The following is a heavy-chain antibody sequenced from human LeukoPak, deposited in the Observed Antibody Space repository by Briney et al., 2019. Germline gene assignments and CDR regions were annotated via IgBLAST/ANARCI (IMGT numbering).Heavy chain of an antibody. Sequence: SETLSLTCAVYGGSFSGYYWSWIRQPPGKGLEWIGEINHSGSTNYNPSLKSRVTISVDTSKNQFSLKLSSVTAADTAVYYCARSGYRPSYYYFYMDVWGEGTTVTISS. V-gene: IGHV4-34*01. J-gene: IGHJ6*03. CDR3: ARSGYRPSYYYFYMDV. D-gene: IGHD3-22*01. CDR2: INHSGST. CDR1: GGSFSGYY.